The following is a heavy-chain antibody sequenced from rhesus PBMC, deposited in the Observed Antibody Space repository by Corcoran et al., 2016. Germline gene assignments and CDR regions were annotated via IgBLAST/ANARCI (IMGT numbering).Heavy chain of an antibody. J-gene: IGHJ4*01. CDR1: GVSLSRSHW. V-gene: IGHV4-93*02. D-gene: IGHD5-36*02. CDR3: ARRLATVTLSYFDY. CDR2: IYGGSGRT. Sequence: QVQLQESGPGLVQPSEHLSLTCAFSGVSLSRSHWLSWFLQSPGKGLGGSGDIYGGSGRTSYNPSLKSRVTISTDTSKNQFSLKLSSVTAADTAVYYCARRLATVTLSYFDYWARESWSPSPQ.